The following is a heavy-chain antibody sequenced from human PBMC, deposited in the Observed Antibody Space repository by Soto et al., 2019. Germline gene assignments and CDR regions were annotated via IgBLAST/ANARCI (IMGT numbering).Heavy chain of an antibody. CDR2: INPNSGGT. V-gene: IGHV1-2*02. Sequence: ASVKVSCKASGYTFTGYYMHWVRQAPGQGLEWMGWINPNSGGTNYAQKFQGRVTMTRDTSISTAYMELSRLRSDDTAVYYCASPYYYDSSGPDGMDVWGQGTTVSVSS. J-gene: IGHJ6*02. D-gene: IGHD3-22*01. CDR1: GYTFTGYY. CDR3: ASPYYYDSSGPDGMDV.